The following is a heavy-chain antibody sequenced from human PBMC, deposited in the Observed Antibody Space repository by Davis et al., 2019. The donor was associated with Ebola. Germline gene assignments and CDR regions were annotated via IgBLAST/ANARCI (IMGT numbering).Heavy chain of an antibody. V-gene: IGHV4-59*08. J-gene: IGHJ6*02. Sequence: MPSETLSLTCTVSGGSISSYYWSWIRQPPGKGLEWIGYIYYSGSTNYNPSLKSRVTISVDTSKNQFSLKLSSVTAADTAVYYCARGHIVVVPAAIFYYYYGMDVWGQGTTVTVSS. CDR1: GGSISSYY. CDR2: IYYSGST. CDR3: ARGHIVVVPAAIFYYYYGMDV. D-gene: IGHD2-2*01.